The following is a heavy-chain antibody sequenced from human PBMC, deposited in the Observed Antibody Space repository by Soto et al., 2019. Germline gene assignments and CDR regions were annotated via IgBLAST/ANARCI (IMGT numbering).Heavy chain of an antibody. D-gene: IGHD6-13*01. V-gene: IGHV4-34*01. J-gene: IGHJ4*02. CDR1: GGSFSGYY. CDR2: INHSGST. CDR3: ARGGIAAAGDKYYFDY. Sequence: PSETLSLTCAVYGGSFSGYYWSWIRQPPGKGLEWIGEINHSGSTNYNPSLKSRVTISVDTSKNQFSLKLSSVTAADTAVYYCARGGIAAAGDKYYFDYWGQGTLVTVS.